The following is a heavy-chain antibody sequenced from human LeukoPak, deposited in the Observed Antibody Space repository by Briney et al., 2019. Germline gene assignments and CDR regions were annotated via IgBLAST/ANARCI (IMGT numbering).Heavy chain of an antibody. CDR1: GGSLSSGDYY. J-gene: IGHJ5*02. Sequence: SQTLSLTCTVSGGSLSSGDYYWSWIRQPPGKGLEWIGYIYYSGSTYYNPSLKSRVTISVDTSKNQFSLKLSSVTAADTAVYYCARRRYCSSTSCSPADWFDPWGQGTLVTVSS. V-gene: IGHV4-30-4*01. CDR2: IYYSGST. CDR3: ARRRYCSSTSCSPADWFDP. D-gene: IGHD2-2*01.